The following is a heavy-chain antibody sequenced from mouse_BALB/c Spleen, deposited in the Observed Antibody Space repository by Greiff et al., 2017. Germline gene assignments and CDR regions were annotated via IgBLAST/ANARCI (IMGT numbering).Heavy chain of an antibody. CDR2: IRNKANGYTT. J-gene: IGHJ3*01. CDR3: ARVYYDSPWFAY. Sequence: EVQGVESGGGLVQPGGSLRLSCATSGFTFTDYYMSWVRQPPGKALEWLGFIRNKANGYTTEYSASVKGRFTISRDNSQSILYLQMNTLRAEDSATYYCARVYYDSPWFAYWGQGTLVTVSA. D-gene: IGHD2-4*01. V-gene: IGHV7-3*02. CDR1: GFTFTDYY.